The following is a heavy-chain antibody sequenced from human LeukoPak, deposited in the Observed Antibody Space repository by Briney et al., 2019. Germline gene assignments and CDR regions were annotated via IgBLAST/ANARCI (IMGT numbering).Heavy chain of an antibody. CDR2: ISYDGSNK. CDR3: AKLPLGVVIIGMRNYYYYGMDV. V-gene: IGHV3-30*18. J-gene: IGHJ6*02. D-gene: IGHD3-3*01. CDR1: GFTFSSYG. Sequence: PGRSLRLSCAASGFTFSSYGMHWVRQAPGKGLEWVAVISYDGSNKYYADSVKGRFTISRDNSKNTLYLQMNSLRAEDTAVHYCAKLPLGVVIIGMRNYYYYGMDVWGQGTTVTVSS.